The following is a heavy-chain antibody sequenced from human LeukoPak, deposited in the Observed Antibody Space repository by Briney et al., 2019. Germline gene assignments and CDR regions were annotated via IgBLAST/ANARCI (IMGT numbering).Heavy chain of an antibody. CDR1: GYSISSGYY. CDR2: TYHSGST. J-gene: IGHJ4*02. V-gene: IGHV4-38-2*01. D-gene: IGHD5-24*01. Sequence: SETLSLTCAVSGYSISSGYYWGWIRQPAGKGLEWIGSTYHSGSTYYNPSLKSRVTISVDTSKNQFSLKLSSVTAADTAVYYCARTRRRDGYNYYYFDYWGQGTLVTVSS. CDR3: ARTRRRDGYNYYYFDY.